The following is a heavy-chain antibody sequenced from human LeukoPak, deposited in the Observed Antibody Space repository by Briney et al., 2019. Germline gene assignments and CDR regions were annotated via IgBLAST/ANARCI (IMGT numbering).Heavy chain of an antibody. V-gene: IGHV4-34*01. Sequence: SETLSLTCAVYGGSFSGYYWSWIRQPPGKGLEWIGEINHSGSTNYNPSLKSRVTISVDTSKSQFSLKLSSVTAADTAMFYCARETQYGFNDYWGLGTLVTVSS. CDR1: GGSFSGYY. D-gene: IGHD4-11*01. CDR2: INHSGST. J-gene: IGHJ4*02. CDR3: ARETQYGFNDY.